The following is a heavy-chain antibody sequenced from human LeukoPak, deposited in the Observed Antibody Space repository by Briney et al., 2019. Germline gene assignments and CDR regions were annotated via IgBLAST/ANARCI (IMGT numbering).Heavy chain of an antibody. D-gene: IGHD2-2*01. CDR3: ARSCSSTSCSKRDAFDI. Sequence: ASVKVSCKASGYTFTSYAMHWVRQAPGQRLEWMGWINAGNGNTKYSQKFQGRVTITRDTSASTAYMELSCLRSEDTAVYYCARSCSSTSCSKRDAFDIWGQGTMVTVSS. CDR2: INAGNGNT. J-gene: IGHJ3*02. CDR1: GYTFTSYA. V-gene: IGHV1-3*01.